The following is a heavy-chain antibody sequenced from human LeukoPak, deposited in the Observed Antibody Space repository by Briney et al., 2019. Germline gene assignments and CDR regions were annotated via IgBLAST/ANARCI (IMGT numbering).Heavy chain of an antibody. CDR3: ARGEAAIFGVASLPPYYYYMDV. CDR2: INPNSGGT. D-gene: IGHD3-3*01. Sequence: GASVKVSCKASGYTFNGYYMHWVRQAPGQGLEWMGWINPNSGGTNYAQKFQGRVTLTRDTSISTASMELSRLRSDDTAVYYCARGEAAIFGVASLPPYYYYMDVWGKGTTVTVSS. CDR1: GYTFNGYY. V-gene: IGHV1-2*02. J-gene: IGHJ6*03.